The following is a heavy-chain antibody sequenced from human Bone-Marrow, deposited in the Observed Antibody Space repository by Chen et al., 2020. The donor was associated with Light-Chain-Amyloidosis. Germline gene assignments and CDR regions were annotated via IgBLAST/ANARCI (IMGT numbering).Heavy chain of an antibody. J-gene: IGHJ6*03. CDR1: GFSFSSYW. Sequence: EVQLVESGGGLVQPGGCLRLSCAASGFSFSSYWLHWVRQAPGKGLVWVSRINTDGSTTTYADSVRGRFTISRDNAKNTLFLQMSSLRAEDTAVYYCAKDVDRRLGYYYYMDVWGKGTTVTVSS. D-gene: IGHD6-19*01. CDR3: AKDVDRRLGYYYYMDV. V-gene: IGHV3-74*01. CDR2: INTDGSTT.